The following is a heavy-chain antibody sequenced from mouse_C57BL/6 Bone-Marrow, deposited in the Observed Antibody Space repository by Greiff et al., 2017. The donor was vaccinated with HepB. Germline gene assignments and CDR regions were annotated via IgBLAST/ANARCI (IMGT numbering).Heavy chain of an antibody. CDR1: GYTFTDYE. D-gene: IGHD1-1*01. J-gene: IGHJ1*03. CDR2: IDPETGGT. CDR3: TKTLSRDWYFDV. Sequence: VKLMESGAELVRPGASVTLSCKASGYTFTDYEMHWVKQTPVHGLEWIGAIDPETGGTAYNQKFKGKAILTADKSSSTAYMELRSLTSEDSAVYYCTKTLSRDWYFDVWGTGTTVTVSS. V-gene: IGHV1-15*01.